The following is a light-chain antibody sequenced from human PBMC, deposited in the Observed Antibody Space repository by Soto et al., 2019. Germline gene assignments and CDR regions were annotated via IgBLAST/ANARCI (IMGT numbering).Light chain of an antibody. Sequence: EIVLTQSPAALYLSPGERARLSCRASQSVRRYLDWYQKKPGQAPRLLIYDASNRATGIPARVSGSGSGTDLTITISSIETEDFAVYYCQQRSNWRRTFGQGTKVDIK. CDR3: QQRSNWRRT. V-gene: IGKV3-11*01. J-gene: IGKJ1*01. CDR2: DAS. CDR1: QSVRRY.